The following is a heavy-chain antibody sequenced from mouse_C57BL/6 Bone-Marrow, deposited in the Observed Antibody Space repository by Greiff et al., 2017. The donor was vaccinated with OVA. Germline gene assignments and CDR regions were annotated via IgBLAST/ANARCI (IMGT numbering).Heavy chain of an antibody. CDR1: GFNIKDDY. V-gene: IGHV14-4*01. Sequence: VQLQQSGAELVRPGASVKLSCTASGFNIKDDYMHWVKQRPEQGLEWIGWIDPENGDTEYASKFQGKATIIADTSSNTAYLQLSSLTSEDTAVYYCSGTEFAYWGQGTLVTVSA. CDR3: SGTEFAY. J-gene: IGHJ3*01. D-gene: IGHD4-1*01. CDR2: IDPENGDT.